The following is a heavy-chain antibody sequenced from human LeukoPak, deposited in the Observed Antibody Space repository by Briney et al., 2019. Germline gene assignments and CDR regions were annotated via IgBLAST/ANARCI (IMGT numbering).Heavy chain of an antibody. Sequence: SETLSLTCTVSGGSISSSSYYWGWIRQPPGEGLEWIGSIYYSGSTYYNPSLKSRVTISVDTSKNPFSLKLSSVTAAATAVYYCARVVGFLEWLPHHNWFDPWGQGTLVTVSS. CDR3: ARVVGFLEWLPHHNWFDP. CDR1: GGSISSSSYY. J-gene: IGHJ5*02. CDR2: IYYSGST. V-gene: IGHV4-39*07. D-gene: IGHD3-3*01.